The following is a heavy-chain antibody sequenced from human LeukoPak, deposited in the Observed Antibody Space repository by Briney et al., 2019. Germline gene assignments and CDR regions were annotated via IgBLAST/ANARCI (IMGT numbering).Heavy chain of an antibody. J-gene: IGHJ3*02. D-gene: IGHD6-19*01. CDR2: LSWSSGSI. Sequence: GGSLRLSCAASGFTFDDFAMQWVRQAPGRGREGVSGLSWSSGSIGYADSVKGRFTISRDNAKNSLYLQMNSLRAEDMALYYCAKDRVAVATPLSAFDIWGQGTMVTVSS. V-gene: IGHV3-9*03. CDR1: GFTFDDFA. CDR3: AKDRVAVATPLSAFDI.